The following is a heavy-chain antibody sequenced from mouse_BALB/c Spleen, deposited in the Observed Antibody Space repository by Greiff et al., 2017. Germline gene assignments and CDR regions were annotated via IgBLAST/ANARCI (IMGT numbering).Heavy chain of an antibody. J-gene: IGHJ2*01. CDR1: GYTFSSYW. CDR3: ARASKLAYFDY. CDR2: ILPGSGST. Sequence: VQLQESGAELMKPGASVKISCKATGYTFSSYWIEWVKQRPGHGLEWIGEILPGSGSTNYNEKFKGKATFTADTSSNTAYMQLSSLTSEDSAVYYCARASKLAYFDYWGQGTTLTVSS. D-gene: IGHD1-3*01. V-gene: IGHV1-9*01.